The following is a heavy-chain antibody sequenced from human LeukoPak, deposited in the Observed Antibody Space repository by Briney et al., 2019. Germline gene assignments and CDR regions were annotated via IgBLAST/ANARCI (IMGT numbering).Heavy chain of an antibody. J-gene: IGHJ4*02. V-gene: IGHV4-34*01. CDR1: GGSFIDYY. Sequence: SETLSLTCAVHGGSFIDYYWTWIRQPPGKGLEWIGEINHSGSTNYNPSLKSRVTISVDTSKNHFSLRLNSLIAADTAVYYCARGKRYSSSWNFSYLDYWGQGTLVTVSS. D-gene: IGHD6-13*01. CDR2: INHSGST. CDR3: ARGKRYSSSWNFSYLDY.